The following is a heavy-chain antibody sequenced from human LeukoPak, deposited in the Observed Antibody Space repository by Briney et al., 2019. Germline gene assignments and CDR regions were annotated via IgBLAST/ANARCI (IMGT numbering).Heavy chain of an antibody. CDR2: FSGSRGST. V-gene: IGHV3-23*01. J-gene: IGHJ3*02. CDR1: GFTFDSYA. D-gene: IGHD4-17*01. CDR3: AKDLSKSYGDYGTSGAFDM. Sequence: GGSLRLSCAASGFTFDSYAMNWVRQAPGKGLEWVSGFSGSRGSTYYADSVGGRFTISRDNSKSTLYLQLNSLRAEDTAVYYCAKDLSKSYGDYGTSGAFDMWGQGTLVIVSS.